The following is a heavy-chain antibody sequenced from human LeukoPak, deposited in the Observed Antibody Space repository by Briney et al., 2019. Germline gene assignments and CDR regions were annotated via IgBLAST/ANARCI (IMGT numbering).Heavy chain of an antibody. CDR1: GGSISSYY. CDR3: AAAIVTPYYYYGLDI. Sequence: PSETLFLTCTVSGGSISSYYWSWIRQPPGKGLEWIGYIYYSGSTNSNPSLQSRVIMSVDTSKNQVSLNLSSVTAADTAVYYCAAAIVTPYYYYGLDIWGQGTTVTVSS. D-gene: IGHD3-22*01. J-gene: IGHJ6*02. CDR2: IYYSGST. V-gene: IGHV4-59*01.